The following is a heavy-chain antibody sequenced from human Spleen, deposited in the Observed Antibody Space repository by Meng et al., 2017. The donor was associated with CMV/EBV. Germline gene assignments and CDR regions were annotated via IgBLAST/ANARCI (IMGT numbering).Heavy chain of an antibody. CDR3: ARVLFFGDPFDY. D-gene: IGHD4-17*01. Sequence: GESLKISCAASGFTFRSYWMTWVRQAPGKGPEFVANINLDGSTRNYLGSVKGRFTISRDNAQASLYLQMNSLRPEDTAVYYCARVLFFGDPFDYWGQGTLVTVSS. CDR1: GFTFRSYW. CDR2: INLDGSTR. V-gene: IGHV3-7*03. J-gene: IGHJ4*02.